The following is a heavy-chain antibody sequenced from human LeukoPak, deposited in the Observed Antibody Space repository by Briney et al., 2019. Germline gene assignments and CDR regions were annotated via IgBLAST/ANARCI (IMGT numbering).Heavy chain of an antibody. CDR2: ISANNGNT. D-gene: IGHD1-26*01. Sequence: ASVKVSCKASDYTFTSYAIIWVRQAPGQGLEWMGWISANNGNTNYAQKLQGRVTMTTDTSTSTAYMELRTLTSDDTAVYYCARQIVGATNCCGLWGQGTLVTVSS. J-gene: IGHJ5*02. CDR1: DYTFTSYA. CDR3: ARQIVGATNCCGL. V-gene: IGHV1-18*01.